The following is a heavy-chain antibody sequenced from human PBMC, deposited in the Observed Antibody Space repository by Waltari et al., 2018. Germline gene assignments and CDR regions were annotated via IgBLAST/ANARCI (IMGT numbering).Heavy chain of an antibody. Sequence: QLQLQESGPGLVKPSETLSLTCTVSGGSISSSSYYWGWIRQPPGKGLEWIGSIYYSRVSYYNPSLRSRITISVDTSKTQFSLKLSSVAAADTAVYYCARPREVVVTLDAFDIWGQGTMVTVSS. CDR3: ARPREVVVTLDAFDI. V-gene: IGHV4-39*07. CDR2: IYYSRVS. CDR1: GGSISSSSYY. D-gene: IGHD3-22*01. J-gene: IGHJ3*02.